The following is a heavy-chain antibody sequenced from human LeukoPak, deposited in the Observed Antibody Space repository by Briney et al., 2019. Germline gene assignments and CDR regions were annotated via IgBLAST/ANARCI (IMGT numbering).Heavy chain of an antibody. CDR2: IYTSDST. V-gene: IGHV3-53*01. D-gene: IGHD2-21*02. CDR1: GFSVRSSY. J-gene: IGHJ4*02. Sequence: GSLRLSCEASGFSVRSSYMSWVRQAPGKGLEWVSVIYTSDSTHYADSVKGRFIISRDNSRNTLYLQMNSLRAEDTAVYYCARGASCGGDCYPHWGQGTLVIVSS. CDR3: ARGASCGGDCYPH.